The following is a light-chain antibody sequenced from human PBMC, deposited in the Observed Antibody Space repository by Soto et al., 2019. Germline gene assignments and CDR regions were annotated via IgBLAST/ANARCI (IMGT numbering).Light chain of an antibody. V-gene: IGKV1-39*01. J-gene: IGKJ4*01. Sequence: DIQMTQSPSSLSASVGDRVTITCQASQDISTYLNWYHQKPGKAPKLLIYAASSLQSGVPSRFSGSGSGTDFTLTISSLQPEDFATYYCQQSYSPLLTFGGGTKVEIK. CDR2: AAS. CDR3: QQSYSPLLT. CDR1: QDISTY.